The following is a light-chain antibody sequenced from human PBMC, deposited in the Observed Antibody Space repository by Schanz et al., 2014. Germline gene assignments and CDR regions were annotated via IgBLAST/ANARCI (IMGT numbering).Light chain of an antibody. CDR2: YVT. CDR1: SSDVGGYNL. CDR3: SSFTTSSAPGV. J-gene: IGLJ3*02. Sequence: QSALTQPASVSGSPGQSITISCTGTSSDVGGYNLVSFYHHHPCKSPKLIIYYVTNRPSGVSNRFYESKSGNTASLTISDLQAEDEADYYCSSFTTSSAPGVFGGGTKLTV. V-gene: IGLV2-14*02.